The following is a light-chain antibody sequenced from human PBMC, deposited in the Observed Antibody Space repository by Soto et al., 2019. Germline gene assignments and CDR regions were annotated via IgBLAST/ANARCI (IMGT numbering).Light chain of an antibody. Sequence: QSALTQPPSVSAAPGQKVTISCSGSSSNIGNNYVSWYQQLPGTAPKLLIYENNKRPSGIPDRFSGSKSGTSATLGITGLQTGDEADYYCGTWDSSLSACYVFGTGTKVTVL. J-gene: IGLJ1*01. CDR2: ENN. CDR3: GTWDSSLSACYV. V-gene: IGLV1-51*02. CDR1: SSNIGNNY.